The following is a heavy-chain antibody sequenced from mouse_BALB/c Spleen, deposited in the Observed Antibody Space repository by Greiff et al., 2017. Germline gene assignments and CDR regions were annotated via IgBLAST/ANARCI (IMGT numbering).Heavy chain of an antibody. CDR2: ISYSGRT. D-gene: IGHD2-1*01. V-gene: IGHV3-2*02. Sequence: EVQGVESGPGLVKPSQSLSLTCTVTGYSITSDYAWNWIRQFPGNKLEWMGYISYSGRTSYNPSLKSRISITRDTSKNQFFLQLNSVTTEDTATYYCARGGNYVYYWYFDVWGAGTTVTVSS. CDR1: GYSITSDYA. J-gene: IGHJ1*01. CDR3: ARGGNYVYYWYFDV.